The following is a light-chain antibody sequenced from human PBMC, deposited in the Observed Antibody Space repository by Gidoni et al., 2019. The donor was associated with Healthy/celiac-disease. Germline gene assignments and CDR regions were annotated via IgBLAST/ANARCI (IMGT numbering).Light chain of an antibody. J-gene: IGKJ5*01. CDR3: QQSYSTPLIT. Sequence: DIQMPQSPSSLSASVGDRVTITCRESQSISSYLNWYQQKPGKAPKLLIYAASSLQSGVPSRFCGSGAGTDVSLTISSLQPDDVATYYCQQSYSTPLITFGQGTRLEIK. CDR1: QSISSY. CDR2: AAS. V-gene: IGKV1-39*01.